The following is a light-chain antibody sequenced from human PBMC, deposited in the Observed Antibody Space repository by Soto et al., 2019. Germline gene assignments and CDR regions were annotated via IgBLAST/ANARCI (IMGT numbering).Light chain of an antibody. J-gene: IGKJ1*01. Sequence: DIQMTQSPSTLSASVGYRVTITCRASQSISSWLAWYQQKPGKAPKLLIYKASSLESGVPSRFSGSGSGTEFTLTISSLQPDDFATYYCQQYNSYSPRTFGQGTKVDIK. CDR1: QSISSW. CDR2: KAS. CDR3: QQYNSYSPRT. V-gene: IGKV1-5*03.